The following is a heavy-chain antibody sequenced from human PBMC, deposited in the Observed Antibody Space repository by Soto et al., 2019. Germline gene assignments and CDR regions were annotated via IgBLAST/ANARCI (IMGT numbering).Heavy chain of an antibody. CDR3: ARECYSTTCPRGFED. V-gene: IGHV4-31*03. Sequence: PSETLSLTCTVSGGSINSGGYYWNWIRQHPGEGLEWIGFIYYTGTTSYNPSLKSRVSISVDTSKNQFSLKLSSVTAADTAMYYCARECYSTTCPRGFEDWGQGTRLTVSS. J-gene: IGHJ4*02. D-gene: IGHD2-2*01. CDR2: IYYTGTT. CDR1: GGSINSGGYY.